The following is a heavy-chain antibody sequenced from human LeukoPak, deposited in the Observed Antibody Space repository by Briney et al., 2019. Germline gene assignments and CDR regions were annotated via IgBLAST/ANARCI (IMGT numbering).Heavy chain of an antibody. J-gene: IGHJ6*03. CDR1: GYTFTTYG. V-gene: IGHV1-18*01. D-gene: IGHD1-7*01. CDR3: ARSGTTGYYHYMDV. CDR2: ISGYNGNT. Sequence: ASVKVSCKASGYTFTTYGISWVRQAPGQGLEWMGWISGYNGNTNYAQKFQGRVTMTTDTSTSTAYMELRSLRSDDTAVHYCARSGTTGYYHYMDVWGKGTTVTVSS.